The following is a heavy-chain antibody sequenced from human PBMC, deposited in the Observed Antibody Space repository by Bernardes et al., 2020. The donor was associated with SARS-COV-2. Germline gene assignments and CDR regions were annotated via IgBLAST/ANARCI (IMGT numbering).Heavy chain of an antibody. D-gene: IGHD2-21*01. J-gene: IGHJ4*02. V-gene: IGHV3-23*01. CDR2: SSGGDGGT. CDR1: GFAFSSNG. CDR3: AKDLFWWSAADF. Sequence: GGSLRLSCAASGFAFSSNGMSWVRQAPGKGLELVSSSGGDGGTHYVDSVRGRFTISRDTSKNTLFLQMNSLRAEDTAVYYCAKDLFWWSAADFWGQGTLVTVSS.